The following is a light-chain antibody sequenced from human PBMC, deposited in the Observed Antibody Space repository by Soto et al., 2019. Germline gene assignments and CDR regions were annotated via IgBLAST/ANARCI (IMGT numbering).Light chain of an antibody. CDR1: QGISNY. J-gene: IGKJ1*01. CDR3: PKYNSALWT. V-gene: IGKV1-27*01. CDR2: SAS. Sequence: DIQMTQSPSSLSASVGDRVTITCRASQGISNYLAWYQQKPGKVPQLLIYSASVLQSGVPSRFSGSGSETDFTLTISSLQPEDVATYYCPKYNSALWTFGQGTKVEIK.